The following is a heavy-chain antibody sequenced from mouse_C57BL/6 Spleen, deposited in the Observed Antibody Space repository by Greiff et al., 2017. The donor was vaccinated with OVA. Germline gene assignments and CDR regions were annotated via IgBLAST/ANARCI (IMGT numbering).Heavy chain of an antibody. V-gene: IGHV2-6*01. D-gene: IGHD3-2*02. Sequence: VKLMESGPGLVAPSQSLSITCTVSGFSLTSYGVDWVRQSPGKGLEWLGVIWGVGSTNYNSALKSRLSISKDNSKSQVFLKMNSLQTDDTAMYYCASEDSSGGFAYWGQGTLVTVSA. CDR2: IWGVGST. CDR1: GFSLTSYG. J-gene: IGHJ3*01. CDR3: ASEDSSGGFAY.